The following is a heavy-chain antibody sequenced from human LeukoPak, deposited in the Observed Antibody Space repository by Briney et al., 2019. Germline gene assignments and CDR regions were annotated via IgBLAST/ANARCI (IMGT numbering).Heavy chain of an antibody. V-gene: IGHV3-23*01. D-gene: IGHD3-10*01. CDR1: GFSFTTHA. J-gene: IGHJ4*02. CDR3: AKDQDPHSYGSGSYAPFDY. Sequence: GGSLRLSCVASGFSFTTHAMGWVRQAPGKGLEWGSHISGSGGSTKYSTSVKGRFTISRDNSKNTLYLQINRLGADDTAVYYCAKDQDPHSYGSGSYAPFDYWVQGTLVSVSS. CDR2: ISGSGGST.